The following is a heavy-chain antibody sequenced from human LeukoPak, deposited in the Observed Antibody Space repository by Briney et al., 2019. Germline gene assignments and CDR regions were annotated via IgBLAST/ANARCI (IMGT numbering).Heavy chain of an antibody. Sequence: PSETLSLTCTVSGGSISSSSYYWGWIRQPPGKGLEWIGSIYYSGSTYYNPSLKSRVTISVDTSKNQFSLKLSSVTAADTAVYYCARVLSCGGDCYDDFDYWGQGTLVTVSS. CDR1: GGSISSSSYY. CDR3: ARVLSCGGDCYDDFDY. D-gene: IGHD2-21*02. CDR2: IYYSGST. J-gene: IGHJ4*02. V-gene: IGHV4-39*01.